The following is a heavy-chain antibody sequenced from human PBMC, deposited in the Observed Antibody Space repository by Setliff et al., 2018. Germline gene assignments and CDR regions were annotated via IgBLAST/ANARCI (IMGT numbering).Heavy chain of an antibody. Sequence: KPSETLSLTCGVSGYSISSGYYWGWIRQPPGKGLEWIGSIYRTGTTHYDPSLKSRVTMSLDTSKNQFSLRLNSVTAADTAVYFCARHRRPDYGDFISWYFDLWGRGTLVTVSS. CDR2: IYRTGTT. CDR3: ARHRRPDYGDFISWYFDL. J-gene: IGHJ2*01. CDR1: GYSISSGYY. V-gene: IGHV4-38-2*01. D-gene: IGHD4-17*01.